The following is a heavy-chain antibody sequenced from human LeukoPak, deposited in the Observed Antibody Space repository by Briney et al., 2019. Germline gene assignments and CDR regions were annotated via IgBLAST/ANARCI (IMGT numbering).Heavy chain of an antibody. CDR3: TRAHASYYFDY. CDR2: IRSKAYGGTT. V-gene: IGHV3-49*04. Sequence: GGSLRLSCTASGFTFGDYAMSWVRQAPGKGLEWVGFIRSKAYGGTTEYAASVKGRFTISRDDSRSIAYLQMSSLKTEDTAVYYCTRAHASYYFDYWGQGTLVTVSS. D-gene: IGHD3-10*01. CDR1: GFTFGDYA. J-gene: IGHJ4*02.